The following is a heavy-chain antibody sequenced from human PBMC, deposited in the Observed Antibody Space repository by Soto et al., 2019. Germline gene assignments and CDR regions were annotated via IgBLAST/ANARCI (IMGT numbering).Heavy chain of an antibody. D-gene: IGHD3-22*01. J-gene: IGHJ4*02. CDR1: GFTFSNYA. Sequence: GGSLRLSCAASGFTFSNYAMSWVRQAPGKGLEWVSGLSDGGGSTFYADSVKGRFTISRDNAKNTLYLQMNSLRAEDTAVYYCARGPPYDSSGYYRPGYFDYWGQGTLVTVSS. V-gene: IGHV3-23*01. CDR2: LSDGGGST. CDR3: ARGPPYDSSGYYRPGYFDY.